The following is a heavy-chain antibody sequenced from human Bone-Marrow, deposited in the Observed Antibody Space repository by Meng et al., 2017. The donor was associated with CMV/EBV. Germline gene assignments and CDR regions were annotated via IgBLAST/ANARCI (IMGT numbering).Heavy chain of an antibody. V-gene: IGHV3-30*02. D-gene: IGHD3-3*01. J-gene: IGHJ4*02. Sequence: GESLKISCAASGFTFSSYGMHWVRQAPGKGLEWVAFIRYDGSNKYYADSVKGRFTISRDNSKNTLYLQMNSLRAEDTAVYYCARDCEEFWSGYYLDYWGQGNLVNVAS. CDR1: GFTFSSYG. CDR2: IRYDGSNK. CDR3: ARDCEEFWSGYYLDY.